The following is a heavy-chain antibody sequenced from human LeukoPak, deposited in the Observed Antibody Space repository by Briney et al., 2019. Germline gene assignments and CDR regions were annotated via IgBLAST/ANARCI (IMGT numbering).Heavy chain of an antibody. J-gene: IGHJ4*02. CDR1: GYTFTVYY. CDR2: INPNSGGT. CDR3: ARYCSSTSCYHKDY. D-gene: IGHD2-2*01. V-gene: IGHV1-2*02. Sequence: ASVKVSCKASGYTFTVYYMHWVRQAPGQGLEWMGWINPNSGGTKYAQKFQSRVTMTRDTSISTAYMELSRLRSDDTAVYYCARYCSSTSCYHKDYWGQGTLVTVSS.